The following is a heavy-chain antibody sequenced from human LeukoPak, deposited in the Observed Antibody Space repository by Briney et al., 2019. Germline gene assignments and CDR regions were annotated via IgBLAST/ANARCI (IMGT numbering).Heavy chain of an antibody. V-gene: IGHV3-21*01. CDR2: ISSSSSYI. CDR1: GFTFSSYS. Sequence: GGSLRLSCAASGFTFSSYSMNWVRRAPGKGLEWVSSISSSSSYIYYADSVKGRFTISRDNAKNSLYLQMNSLRAEDTAVYYCARDQPGYYYDSSGYRVGDAFDIWGQGTMVTVSS. J-gene: IGHJ3*02. CDR3: ARDQPGYYYDSSGYRVGDAFDI. D-gene: IGHD3-22*01.